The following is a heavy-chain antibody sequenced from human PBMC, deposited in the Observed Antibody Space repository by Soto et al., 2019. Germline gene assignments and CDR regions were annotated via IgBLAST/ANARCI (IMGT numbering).Heavy chain of an antibody. V-gene: IGHV1-8*01. CDR2: MEPSTGRT. CDR1: GYSFTSLD. Sequence: ASVKVSCKASGYSFTSLDINWVRQTAGQGLEWMGWMEPSTGRTGYAQKFQGRVTMTRDTSINTAYMELTTLTSDDTAFYYCARGVSAGVDYWGRGTLVTVSS. D-gene: IGHD1-26*01. CDR3: ARGVSAGVDY. J-gene: IGHJ4*02.